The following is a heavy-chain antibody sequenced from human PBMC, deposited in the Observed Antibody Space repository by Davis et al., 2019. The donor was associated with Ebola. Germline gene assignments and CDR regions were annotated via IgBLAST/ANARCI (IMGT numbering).Heavy chain of an antibody. D-gene: IGHD2-15*01. CDR2: IYSGGST. CDR1: GFTFSSYA. V-gene: IGHV3-53*01. Sequence: PGGSLRLSCAASGFTFSSYAMSWVRQAPGKGLEWVSVIYSGGSTYYADSVKGRFTISRDNSKNTLYLQMNSLRAEDTAVYYCATGYLLFDYWGQGTLVTVSS. CDR3: ATGYLLFDY. J-gene: IGHJ4*02.